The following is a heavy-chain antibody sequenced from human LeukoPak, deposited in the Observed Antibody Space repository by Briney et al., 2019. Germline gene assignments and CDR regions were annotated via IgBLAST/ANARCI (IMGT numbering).Heavy chain of an antibody. J-gene: IGHJ3*02. Sequence: GESLKISCKGSGYSFASHWIGWVRQMTEKGLEWMGIIYPGDSDIRYSPSFRGQVTISADKSISTAYLQWSSLKASDTAMYYCAKGATRDGFDIWGQGTMVTVSS. V-gene: IGHV5-51*01. CDR1: GYSFASHW. CDR2: IYPGDSDI. CDR3: AKGATRDGFDI.